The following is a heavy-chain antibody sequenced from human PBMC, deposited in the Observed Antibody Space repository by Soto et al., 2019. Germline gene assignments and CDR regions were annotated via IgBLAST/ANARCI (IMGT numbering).Heavy chain of an antibody. Sequence: VQLVQSGAEVKKPGASEKVSCKASGNTFTSYDINWVRQATGQGLEWMGWMNPNSGNTGYAQRFQGRVTMTTNTSISTAYMELNSLRSEDTAVYYCARELTSRAVDYWGQGTLVTVSS. CDR3: ARELTSRAVDY. J-gene: IGHJ4*02. D-gene: IGHD3-16*01. CDR2: MNPNSGNT. CDR1: GNTFTSYD. V-gene: IGHV1-8*01.